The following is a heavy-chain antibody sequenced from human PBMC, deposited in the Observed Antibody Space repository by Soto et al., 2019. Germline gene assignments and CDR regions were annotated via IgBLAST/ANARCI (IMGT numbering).Heavy chain of an antibody. D-gene: IGHD5-12*01. CDR2: ISYDGSNK. CDR1: GFTFSSYG. Sequence: SLRLSCAASGFTFSSYGMHWVRQAPGKGLEWVAVISYDGSNKYYADSVKGRFTISRDNSKNTLYLQMNSLRAEDTAVYYCAKEGYSGCFDYWGQGTLVTVSS. CDR3: AKEGYSGCFDY. J-gene: IGHJ4*02. V-gene: IGHV3-30*18.